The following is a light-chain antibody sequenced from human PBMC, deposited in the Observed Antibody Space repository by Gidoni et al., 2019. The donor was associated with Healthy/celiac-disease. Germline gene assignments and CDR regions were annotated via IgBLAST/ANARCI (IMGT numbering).Light chain of an antibody. CDR2: QDS. CDR3: QAWASSTHVV. CDR1: TLGDKY. V-gene: IGLV3-1*01. Sequence: SYELTQPPSVSVSPGQTASITCSGDTLGDKYACWYQQKPGQSPVLVIYQDSKRPSGIPERFSGSNSGTTATLTISGTQAMDEADYYCQAWASSTHVVFGGGPKLTVL. J-gene: IGLJ2*01.